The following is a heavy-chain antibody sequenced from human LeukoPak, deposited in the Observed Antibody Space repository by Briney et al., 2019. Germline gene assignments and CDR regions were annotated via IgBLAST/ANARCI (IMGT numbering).Heavy chain of an antibody. D-gene: IGHD3-22*01. V-gene: IGHV3-21*03. CDR3: ARGHLTYYYDSSGFVWFDP. CDR1: GFTFSSYS. CDR2: ISSSSSYI. J-gene: IGHJ5*02. Sequence: GGSLRLSCAASGFTFSSYSMNWVRQAPGKGLEWVSSISSSSSYIYYADSVKGRFTIPRDNAKNSLYLQMNSLRAEDTAVNYCARGHLTYYYDSSGFVWFDPWGQGTLVTVSS.